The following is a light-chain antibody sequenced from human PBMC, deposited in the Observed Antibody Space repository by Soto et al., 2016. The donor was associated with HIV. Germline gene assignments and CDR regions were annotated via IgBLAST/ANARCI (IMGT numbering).Light chain of an antibody. CDR1: QDISTY. V-gene: IGKV1-8*01. CDR2: AAS. J-gene: IGKJ4*01. CDR3: QQYYSNAALS. Sequence: AIRMTQSPSSFSASTGDRVTITCRASQDISTYLAWYQQKPGQAPNLLISAASTLQSGVPSRFSGSGSGTDFTLTISCLQSEDFATYYCQQYYSNAALSFGGGTKGGDQT.